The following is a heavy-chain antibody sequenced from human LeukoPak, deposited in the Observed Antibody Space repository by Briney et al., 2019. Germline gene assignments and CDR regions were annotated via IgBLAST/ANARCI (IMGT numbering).Heavy chain of an antibody. D-gene: IGHD2-15*01. CDR2: TYYRSKWYN. CDR3: ARDRRYCSGGSCSNYYYGMDV. Sequence: SQTLSLTCAIPGDSVSSNSAAWNWIRQSPSRGLEWLGRTYYRSKWYNDYAVSVKSRITINPDTSKNQFSLQLNSVTPEDTAVYYCARDRRYCSGGSCSNYYYGMDVWGQGTTVTVSS. CDR1: GDSVSSNSAA. V-gene: IGHV6-1*01. J-gene: IGHJ6*02.